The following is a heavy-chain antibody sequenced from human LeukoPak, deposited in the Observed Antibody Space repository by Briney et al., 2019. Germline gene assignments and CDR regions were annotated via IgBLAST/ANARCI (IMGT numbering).Heavy chain of an antibody. CDR3: ARDLLGQWLGVDY. D-gene: IGHD6-19*01. J-gene: IGHJ4*02. CDR1: GGTFSSYA. CDR2: IIPILGIA. V-gene: IGHV1-69*04. Sequence: ASVKVSCKASGGTFSSYAISWGRQAPGQGLEWMGRIIPILGIANYAQKFQGRVTITADKSTSTAYMELSSLRSEDTAVYYCARDLLGQWLGVDYWGQGTLVTVSS.